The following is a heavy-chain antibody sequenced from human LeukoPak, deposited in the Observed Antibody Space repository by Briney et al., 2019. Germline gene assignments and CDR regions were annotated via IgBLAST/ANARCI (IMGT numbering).Heavy chain of an antibody. CDR1: GYSISSGYY. V-gene: IGHV4-38-2*02. CDR2: INHSGST. D-gene: IGHD1-26*01. CDR3: ARQSVGATPGDY. Sequence: PSETLSLTCTVSGYSISSGYYWSWIRQPPGKGLEWIGEINHSGSTNYNPSLKSRVTISVDTSKNQFSLKLSSVTAADTAVYYCARQSVGATPGDYWGQGTLVTVSS. J-gene: IGHJ4*02.